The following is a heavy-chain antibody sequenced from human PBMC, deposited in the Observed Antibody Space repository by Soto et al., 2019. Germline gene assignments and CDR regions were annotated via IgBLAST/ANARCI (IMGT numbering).Heavy chain of an antibody. CDR3: ATQHYSSAWPPSFDS. CDR1: GYSFTSYW. CDR2: IYPGDSDT. J-gene: IGHJ5*01. D-gene: IGHD6-19*01. Sequence: PGESLKISCKGSGYSFTSYWIGWVRQMPGKGLEWTGIIYPGDSDTRYSPSFQGQVTISADKSISTAYLQWSSLKASDTGMYYCATQHYSSAWPPSFDSWGQGTLVTVSS. V-gene: IGHV5-51*01.